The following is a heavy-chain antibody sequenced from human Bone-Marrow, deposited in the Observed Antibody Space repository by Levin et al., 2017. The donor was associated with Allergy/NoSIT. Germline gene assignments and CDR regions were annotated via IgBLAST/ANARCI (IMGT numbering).Heavy chain of an antibody. CDR1: GFTFSSYG. J-gene: IGHJ4*01. Sequence: GESLKISCAASGFTFSSYGMHWVRQAPGKGLEWVAVISYDGSNKYYADSVKGRFTISRDNSKNTLYLQMNSLRAEDTAVYYCAKDLTGPSDYWGHGTLVTVSS. D-gene: IGHD1-14*01. CDR2: ISYDGSNK. V-gene: IGHV3-30*18. CDR3: AKDLTGPSDY.